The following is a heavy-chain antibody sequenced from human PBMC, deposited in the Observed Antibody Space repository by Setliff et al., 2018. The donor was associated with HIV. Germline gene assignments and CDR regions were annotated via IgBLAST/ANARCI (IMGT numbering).Heavy chain of an antibody. CDR2: IIPIFGTA. Sequence: SVKVSCKASGGTFSSYAISWVRQAPGQGLEWMGGIIPIFGTANYAQKIQGRVTITRDTSASTAYMELSSLRSEDTAVYYCARDRRPAGINYGYGYLDDWGQGTLVTVSS. D-gene: IGHD2-2*02. CDR3: ARDRRPAGINYGYGYLDD. CDR1: GGTFSSYA. J-gene: IGHJ4*02. V-gene: IGHV1-69*05.